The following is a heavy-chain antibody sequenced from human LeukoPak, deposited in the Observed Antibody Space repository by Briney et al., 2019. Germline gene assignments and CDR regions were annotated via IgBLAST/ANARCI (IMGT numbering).Heavy chain of an antibody. CDR2: IYHSGST. Sequence: SETLSLTCAVSGGSTSSGGYSWSWIRQPPGKGLEWIGYIYHSGSTYYNPSLKSRVTISVDRSKNQFSLKLSSVTAADTAVYYCARAIVVSSGSYSFYFDYWGQGTLVTVSS. D-gene: IGHD3-10*01. CDR1: GGSTSSGGYS. CDR3: ARAIVVSSGSYSFYFDY. V-gene: IGHV4-30-2*01. J-gene: IGHJ4*02.